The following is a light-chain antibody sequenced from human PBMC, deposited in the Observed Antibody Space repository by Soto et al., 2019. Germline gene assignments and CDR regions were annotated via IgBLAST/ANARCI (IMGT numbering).Light chain of an antibody. CDR1: SSDVGGHNY. CDR3: SSYTSSSTYV. V-gene: IGLV2-14*01. J-gene: IGLJ1*01. Sequence: QSALTQPASVSGSPGQSITISCTGTSSDVGGHNYVSWYQQHPGKAPKLMIYEVSSRPSGVSNRFSGSKSGNTASLTISGLQAEDEADYYCSSYTSSSTYVFGAGTNVTAL. CDR2: EVS.